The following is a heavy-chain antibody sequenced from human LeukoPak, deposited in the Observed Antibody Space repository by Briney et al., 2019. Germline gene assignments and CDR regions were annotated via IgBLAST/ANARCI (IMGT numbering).Heavy chain of an antibody. CDR3: ARLDYGGNSECWFDP. Sequence: SGTLSLTCTVSGISITSSQWWSWVRQPPGKGLEWIGEIFHSGSTNYNPSLKSRVTISVDKSKNQFSLKLSSVTAADTAVYYCARLDYGGNSECWFDPWGQGTLVTVSS. CDR2: IFHSGST. CDR1: GISITSSQW. J-gene: IGHJ5*02. V-gene: IGHV4-4*02. D-gene: IGHD4-23*01.